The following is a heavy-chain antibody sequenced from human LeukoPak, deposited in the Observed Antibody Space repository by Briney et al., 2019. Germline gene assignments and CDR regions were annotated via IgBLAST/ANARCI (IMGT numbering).Heavy chain of an antibody. CDR1: GFTVSNTY. CDR3: ARDNYDSSGFT. CDR2: IYSGGGT. J-gene: IGHJ4*02. D-gene: IGHD3-22*01. V-gene: IGHV3-53*01. Sequence: GGSLRLSCAASGFTVSNTYMGWVRQAPGKGLEWVSIIYSGGGTRYADSVKGRFTISRDNSRNTLYLQMNSLRAEDTALYYCARDNYDSSGFTWGQGTLVTVSS.